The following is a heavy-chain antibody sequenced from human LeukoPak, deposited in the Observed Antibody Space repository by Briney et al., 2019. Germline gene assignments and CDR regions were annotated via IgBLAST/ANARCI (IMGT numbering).Heavy chain of an antibody. CDR1: GFTVSSNY. Sequence: GGSLRLSCAASGFTVSSNYMSWVRQAPGKGLEWVSVIYSGGSTYYADSVKGRFTISRHNSKNTLYLQMNSLRAEDTAVYYCARHPRDVWFGELYRKYYFDYWGQGTLVTVSS. CDR3: ARHPRDVWFGELYRKYYFDY. J-gene: IGHJ4*02. CDR2: IYSGGST. D-gene: IGHD3-10*01. V-gene: IGHV3-53*04.